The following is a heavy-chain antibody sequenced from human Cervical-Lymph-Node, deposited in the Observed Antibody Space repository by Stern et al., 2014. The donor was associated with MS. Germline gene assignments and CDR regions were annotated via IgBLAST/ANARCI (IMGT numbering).Heavy chain of an antibody. CDR2: LNSDAISA. CDR1: GFTFSSYW. CDR3: ARDALAHGHTPDC. V-gene: IGHV3-74*01. Sequence: EVQLVESGGGLVQPGGSLRLSCAASGFTFSSYWMHWVRQVPGKGLVWVSRLNSDAISAIYADSVKGRFTISRDNAKNTLYLQMNSLRAEDTAVYYCARDALAHGHTPDCWGQGTLVTVSS. J-gene: IGHJ4*02.